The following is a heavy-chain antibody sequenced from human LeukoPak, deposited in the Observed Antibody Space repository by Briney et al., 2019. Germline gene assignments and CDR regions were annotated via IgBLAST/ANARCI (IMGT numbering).Heavy chain of an antibody. D-gene: IGHD6-13*01. CDR2: ISSSSSEI. CDR1: GFTFSSYS. V-gene: IGHV3-21*05. CDR3: ARESSGIAAAGTGY. Sequence: GGSLRLSCAASGFTFSSYSMNWVRQAPGKGLEWVSYISSSSSEIYYADSVKGRFTISRDNAKNSLYLQMNSLRAEDTAVYYCARESSGIAAAGTGYWGQGTLVTVSS. J-gene: IGHJ4*02.